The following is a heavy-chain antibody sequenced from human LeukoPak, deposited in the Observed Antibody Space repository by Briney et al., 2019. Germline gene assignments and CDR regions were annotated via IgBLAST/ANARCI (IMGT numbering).Heavy chain of an antibody. Sequence: GGSLRLSCVASGFTFSSYEMNWVRQAPGKGLEWLSYIGSSDSTTHYADSVKGRFTVSRDNSKNTVNLQMNSLRPEDTAVYFCVRGYYYYMDVWGRGTTVT. CDR2: IGSSDSTT. J-gene: IGHJ6*03. CDR1: GFTFSSYE. V-gene: IGHV3-48*03. CDR3: VRGYYYYMDV.